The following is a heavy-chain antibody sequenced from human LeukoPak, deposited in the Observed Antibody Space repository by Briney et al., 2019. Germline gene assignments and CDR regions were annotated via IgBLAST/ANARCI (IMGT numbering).Heavy chain of an antibody. D-gene: IGHD5-12*01. CDR3: AKDFRVGYTGYDFDY. CDR1: GFTFSTYA. V-gene: IGHV3-23*01. Sequence: PGGSLRLSCAASGFTFSTYAMSWVRQAPGKGLEWVSAISGSGGSTNYADSVKGRFTISRDNSKNTLYLQMNSLRAEDTAVYYCAKDFRVGYTGYDFDYWGQGTLVTVAS. CDR2: ISGSGGST. J-gene: IGHJ4*02.